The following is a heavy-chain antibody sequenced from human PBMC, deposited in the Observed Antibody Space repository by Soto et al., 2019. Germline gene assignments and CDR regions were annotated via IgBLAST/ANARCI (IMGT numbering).Heavy chain of an antibody. CDR2: IYYSGST. D-gene: IGHD1-26*01. V-gene: IGHV4-31*03. CDR3: ARGIVGDPIVDDY. CDR1: GGSISSGGYY. J-gene: IGHJ4*02. Sequence: SETLSLTCTVSGGSISSGGYYWSWIRQHPGKGLEWIGYIYYSGSTYYNPSLKSRVTISVDTSKNQFSLKLSSVTAADTAVYYCARGIVGDPIVDDYWGQGTLVTVSS.